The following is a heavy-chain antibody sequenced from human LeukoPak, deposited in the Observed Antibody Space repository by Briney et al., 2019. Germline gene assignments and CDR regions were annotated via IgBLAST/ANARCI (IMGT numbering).Heavy chain of an antibody. V-gene: IGHV4-39*01. Sequence: SETLSLTCTVSGGSISSSSYYWGWIRQPPGKGLEWIVSIYYSGSTYYNPSLKSRVTISVDTSKNQFSLKLSSVTAADTAVYYCARVNTMRFQHWGQGTLVTVSS. D-gene: IGHD3-10*01. CDR1: GGSISSSSYY. CDR2: IYYSGST. J-gene: IGHJ1*01. CDR3: ARVNTMRFQH.